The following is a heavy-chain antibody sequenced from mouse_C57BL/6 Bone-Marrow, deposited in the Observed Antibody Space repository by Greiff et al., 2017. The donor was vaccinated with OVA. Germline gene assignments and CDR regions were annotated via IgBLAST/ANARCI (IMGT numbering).Heavy chain of an antibody. CDR1: GYTFTSYW. J-gene: IGHJ3*01. CDR2: IDPSDSYT. CDR3: ARSMRFAY. Sequence: QVQLQQPGAELVKPGASVKLSCKASGYTFTSYWMQWVKQRPGQGLEWIGEIDPSDSYTTYNQKFKGKATLTVDTSSSTAYMQLSSLTSEDSAVYYCARSMRFAYWGQGTLVTVSA. V-gene: IGHV1-50*01.